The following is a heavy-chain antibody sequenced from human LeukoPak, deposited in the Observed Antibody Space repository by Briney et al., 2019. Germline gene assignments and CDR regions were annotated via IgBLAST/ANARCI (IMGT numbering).Heavy chain of an antibody. Sequence: GGSLRLSCAASGFTFSNYWMHWVRQAPGKGLVWVSRINSDGSNTTYADSVKGRFTISRDNVKNTLYVQMNSLRAEDTAVYYCARDVGGNLGDAFDIWGQGTMVTVSS. V-gene: IGHV3-74*03. CDR3: ARDVGGNLGDAFDI. J-gene: IGHJ3*02. CDR2: INSDGSNT. D-gene: IGHD4-23*01. CDR1: GFTFSNYW.